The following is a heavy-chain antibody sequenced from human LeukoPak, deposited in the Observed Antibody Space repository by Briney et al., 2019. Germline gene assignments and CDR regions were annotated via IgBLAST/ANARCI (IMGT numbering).Heavy chain of an antibody. J-gene: IGHJ4*02. V-gene: IGHV1-69*05. CDR2: IIPIFGTA. Sequence: SVKVSCKASGGTFSSYAISWVRPAPGQGLEWMGGIIPIFGTANYAQKFQGRVTITTDESTSTAYMELSSLRSEDTAVYYCAAEVRFLEWRLFDYWGQGTLVTVSS. CDR1: GGTFSSYA. CDR3: AAEVRFLEWRLFDY. D-gene: IGHD3-3*01.